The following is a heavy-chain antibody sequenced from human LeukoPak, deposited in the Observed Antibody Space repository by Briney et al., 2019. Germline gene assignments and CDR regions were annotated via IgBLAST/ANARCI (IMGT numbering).Heavy chain of an antibody. D-gene: IGHD2-2*02. CDR2: IRADGTTA. J-gene: IGHJ4*02. Sequence: GGSLRLSCAASGFTFKNQWMHWFRHAPGEGLEWLSHIRADGTTAMYADSVKGRFIISRDNARSTVYLQMNSLRVGDTALYVCSTGAKYHFDNWGLGTLVTVSS. CDR3: STGAKYHFDN. V-gene: IGHV3-74*03. CDR1: GFTFKNQW.